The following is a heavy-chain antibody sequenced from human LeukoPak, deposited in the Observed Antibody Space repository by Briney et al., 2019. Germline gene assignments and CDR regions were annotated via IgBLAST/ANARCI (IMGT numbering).Heavy chain of an antibody. CDR2: MNPSSGYT. CDR3: ARISDHNWYLDL. CDR1: GYTFTNYD. D-gene: IGHD1-14*01. J-gene: IGHJ2*01. V-gene: IGHV1-8*01. Sequence: ASVKVSCKASGYTFTNYDINWVRQVTGQGLEWMGWMNPSSGYTGYSQKFQGRVTMTRNTSITTAYMELSSLRSEDTAVYYCARISDHNWYLDLWGRGTLVTVSS.